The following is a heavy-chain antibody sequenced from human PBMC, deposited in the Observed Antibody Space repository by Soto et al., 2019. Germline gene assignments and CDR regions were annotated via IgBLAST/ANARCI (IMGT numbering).Heavy chain of an antibody. CDR2: ISGSGGSA. D-gene: IGHD3-22*01. CDR3: AKVFYDSSGYYSLDY. CDR1: GFTFSSYA. V-gene: IGHV3-23*01. J-gene: IGHJ4*02. Sequence: GGSLRLSCAASGFTFSSYAMSWVRQTPGKGLEWVSAISGSGGSAYYADSVKGRFTISRDNSKNTLYLQMNSLRAEDTAIYYCAKVFYDSSGYYSLDYWGQGALVTVSS.